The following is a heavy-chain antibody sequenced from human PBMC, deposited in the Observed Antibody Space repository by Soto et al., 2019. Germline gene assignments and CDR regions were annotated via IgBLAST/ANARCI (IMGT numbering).Heavy chain of an antibody. J-gene: IGHJ3*02. Sequence: QVQLVESGGGLVKPGGSLRLSCAASGFTFGDSYMSWIRQAPGKGLEWISCISYSGDTTYYAASVKGRFTVSRDNTKNSLFLPMYILRAEYTAVYTCARGTRNSGHAFDIWGQGTMASSSS. CDR3: ARGTRNSGHAFDI. CDR1: GFTFGDSY. V-gene: IGHV3-11*01. CDR2: ISYSGDTT. D-gene: IGHD3-10*01.